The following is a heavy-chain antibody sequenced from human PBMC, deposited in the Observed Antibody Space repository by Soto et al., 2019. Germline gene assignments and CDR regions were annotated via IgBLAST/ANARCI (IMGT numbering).Heavy chain of an antibody. D-gene: IGHD3-22*01. CDR3: ARQPNYYDTNGLDY. Sequence: GGALKISRKGSGYSFSKYLVGWGGQMPVKGLEGMGVIYSADSDNRYSPSFPSHVTISAHKSINTPHLQWSSLKASDTAVYYCARQPNYYDTNGLDYWGQGTLVTVSS. CDR2: IYSADSDN. CDR1: GYSFSKYL. V-gene: IGHV5-51*01. J-gene: IGHJ4*02.